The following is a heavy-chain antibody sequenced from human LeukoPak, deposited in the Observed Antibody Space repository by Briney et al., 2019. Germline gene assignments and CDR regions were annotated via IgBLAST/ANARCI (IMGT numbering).Heavy chain of an antibody. CDR2: ISGSGART. CDR1: GFTFSSYA. V-gene: IGHV3-23*01. CDR3: AKGITIFGDLDY. Sequence: GGSLRLSCAASGFTFSSYAMSWVRQAPGKGLEWVSVISGSGARTYYADSVKGRFTISRDNSKNTLNLQMNSLRAEDTAVYYCAKGITIFGDLDYWGQGTLVTVSS. D-gene: IGHD3-3*01. J-gene: IGHJ4*02.